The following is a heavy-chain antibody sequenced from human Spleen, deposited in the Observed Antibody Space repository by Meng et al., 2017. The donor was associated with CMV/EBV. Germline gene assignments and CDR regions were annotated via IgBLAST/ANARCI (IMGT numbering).Heavy chain of an antibody. V-gene: IGHV1-69*05. CDR1: GGTFSSYA. CDR3: ARESGAARPRGYYYYGMDV. Sequence: SVKVSCKASGGTFSSYAISWVRQAPGQGLEWMGGIIPIFGTANYAQKFQGRVTITTDESTSTAYMELSSLRSEDTAAYYCARESGAARPRGYYYYGMDVWGQGTTVTVSS. D-gene: IGHD6-6*01. CDR2: IIPIFGTA. J-gene: IGHJ6*02.